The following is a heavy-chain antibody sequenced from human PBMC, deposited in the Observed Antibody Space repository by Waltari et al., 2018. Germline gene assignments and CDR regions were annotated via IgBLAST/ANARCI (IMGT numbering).Heavy chain of an antibody. V-gene: IGHV4-38-2*01. CDR3: ASHSGSLDAFDI. Sequence: QVQLQESGPGLVKPSETLSLTCAVSGYSISSGYYWGWIRQPPGKGLEWIGSIYHRGSTYCNPSFKSRVTISVDTSKNQCSLKLSSVTAADTAVYYCASHSGSLDAFDIWGQGTMVTVSS. CDR1: GYSISSGYY. J-gene: IGHJ3*02. CDR2: IYHRGST. D-gene: IGHD1-26*01.